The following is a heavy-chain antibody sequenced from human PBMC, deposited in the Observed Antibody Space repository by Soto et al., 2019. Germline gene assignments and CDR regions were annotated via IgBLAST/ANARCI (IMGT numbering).Heavy chain of an antibody. D-gene: IGHD3-10*01. CDR2: VDPNDSFA. Sequence: RGESLKISCQAFEYSFRIYWISWVRQKPGAGLEWMGRVDPNDSFATYSPSFQGRVSISVDKSTNIVYLQWRSLRASDTATYYCARHQSGSGNSNFDFWGQGTPVTVSS. J-gene: IGHJ4*02. CDR3: ARHQSGSGNSNFDF. CDR1: EYSFRIYW. V-gene: IGHV5-10-1*01.